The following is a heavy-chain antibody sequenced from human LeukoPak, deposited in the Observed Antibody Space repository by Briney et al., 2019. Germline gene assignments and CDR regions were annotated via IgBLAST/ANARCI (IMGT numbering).Heavy chain of an antibody. Sequence: SETLSLTCTVSGGSITSYFWSWIRQPPGKGLEWIGYIYYSGSTNYNPSLKSRVTISVDTSKNQFSLKLSSVTAADTAVYYCARAATGLNYYYYYIDVWGKGTTVTISS. CDR2: IYYSGST. J-gene: IGHJ6*03. D-gene: IGHD6-13*01. CDR3: ARAATGLNYYYYYIDV. V-gene: IGHV4-59*01. CDR1: GGSITSYF.